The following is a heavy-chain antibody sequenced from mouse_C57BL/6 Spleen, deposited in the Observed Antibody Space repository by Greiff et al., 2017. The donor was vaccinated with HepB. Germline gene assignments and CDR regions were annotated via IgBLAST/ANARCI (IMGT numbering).Heavy chain of an antibody. V-gene: IGHV5-9*01. CDR1: GFTFSSYT. CDR3: ARHGYGNYDY. D-gene: IGHD2-10*02. Sequence: EVQLVVSGGGLVKPGGSLKLSCAASGFTFSSYTMSWVRQTPEKRLEWVATISGGGGNTYYPDSVKGRFTISRDNAKNTLYLQMSSLRSEDTALYYCARHGYGNYDYWGQGTTLTVSS. J-gene: IGHJ2*01. CDR2: ISGGGGNT.